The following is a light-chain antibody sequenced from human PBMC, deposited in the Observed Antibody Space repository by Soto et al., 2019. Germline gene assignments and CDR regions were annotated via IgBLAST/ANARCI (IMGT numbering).Light chain of an antibody. V-gene: IGLV2-14*01. CDR3: ISYSSSTVRYV. CDR1: RSDVGSYDF. CDR2: EVS. J-gene: IGLJ1*01. Sequence: QSVLTQPASVSGSPGQSITMSCTGTRSDVGSYDFVSWYQQHPVKATILLIYEVSNRPSGVSARYSGSKSDNTASLTISGLQAADDADYFCISYSSSTVRYVFGSGTKLTVL.